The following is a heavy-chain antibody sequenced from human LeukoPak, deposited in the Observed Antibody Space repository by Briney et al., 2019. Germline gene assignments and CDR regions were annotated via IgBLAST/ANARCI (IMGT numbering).Heavy chain of an antibody. V-gene: IGHV4-30-2*01. Sequence: SQTLSLTCGVSGASVYSGGYSWSWIRQPPGKGLAWIAYIYHSGSTYYNPSLKSRVTMSVDRSKNQFSLKVTSVTAADTAVYYCASDYDLLTGHAFDIWGQGTMVTVSS. CDR3: ASDYDLLTGHAFDI. D-gene: IGHD3-9*01. CDR1: GASVYSGGYS. CDR2: IYHSGST. J-gene: IGHJ3*02.